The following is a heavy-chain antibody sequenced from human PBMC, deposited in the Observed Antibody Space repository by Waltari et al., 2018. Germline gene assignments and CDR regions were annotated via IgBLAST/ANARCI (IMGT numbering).Heavy chain of an antibody. CDR2: IYYSGST. D-gene: IGHD3-3*01. Sequence: QVQLQESGPGLVKPSENLSLTCTVSGGSISSYYWSWIRQPQGKGLEWIGYIYYSGSTNYNPSLKSRVTISVDTSKNQFSLKLSSVTAADTAVYYCARSAATYYDFWTGYYDYWGQGTLVTVSP. V-gene: IGHV4-59*01. J-gene: IGHJ4*02. CDR3: ARSAATYYDFWTGYYDY. CDR1: GGSISSYY.